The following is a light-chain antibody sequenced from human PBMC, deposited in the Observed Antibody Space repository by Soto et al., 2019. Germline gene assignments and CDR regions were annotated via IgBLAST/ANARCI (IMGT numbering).Light chain of an antibody. Sequence: QSVLTQPASVSGSPGQSITISCTGTSSDVGGYNYVSWYQQHPGKAPKLMIYDVSNRPSEVSNRFSGSKSGNTASLTISGLQAEDEADYYCSSYTSSSTSRVFGGGTKLTVL. V-gene: IGLV2-14*01. J-gene: IGLJ2*01. CDR1: SSDVGGYNY. CDR2: DVS. CDR3: SSYTSSSTSRV.